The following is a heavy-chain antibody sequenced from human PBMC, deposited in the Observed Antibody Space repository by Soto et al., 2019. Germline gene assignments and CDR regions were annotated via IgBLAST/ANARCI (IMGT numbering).Heavy chain of an antibody. D-gene: IGHD4-17*01. Sequence: QVQLQESGPGLVEASQTLSLTCTVSGATISSGGFYWSWIRQRPGKGLEWIGHIYYTGTTSYNPSLNSRATISLDMSSNQFSLKLRSVTAADTAKYFCARDDSFYGEPGYGMNVWGQGTTVTVSS. CDR2: IYYTGTT. J-gene: IGHJ6*02. V-gene: IGHV4-31*03. CDR1: GATISSGGFY. CDR3: ARDDSFYGEPGYGMNV.